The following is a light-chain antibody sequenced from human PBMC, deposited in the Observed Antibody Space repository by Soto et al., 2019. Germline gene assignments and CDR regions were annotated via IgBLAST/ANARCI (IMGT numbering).Light chain of an antibody. J-gene: IGLJ2*01. CDR1: SSNIGNNY. CDR2: RND. CDR3: AVWDDSLSGRF. V-gene: IGLV1-47*01. Sequence: QSVLTQPPSASGTPGQRVTISCSGSSSNIGNNYVSWFQQLPGTAPNLLIYRNDQRPSGVPDRFSGSKSGTSASLAISGLRSDDEADYYCAVWDDSLSGRFFGGGTKLTVL.